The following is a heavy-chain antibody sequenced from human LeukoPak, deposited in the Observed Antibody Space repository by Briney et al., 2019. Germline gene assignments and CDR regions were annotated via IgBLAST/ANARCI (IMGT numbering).Heavy chain of an antibody. Sequence: ASVKVSFKASGYTFTSYYMHWVRQAPGQGPEWMGRISPSRGSTSYAQKFQGRVTMTRDTSTSTVYMELSSLRSEDTAVYYCARGWELLLGNYWGQGTLVTVSS. D-gene: IGHD1-26*01. J-gene: IGHJ4*02. V-gene: IGHV1-46*01. CDR1: GYTFTSYY. CDR2: ISPSRGST. CDR3: ARGWELLLGNY.